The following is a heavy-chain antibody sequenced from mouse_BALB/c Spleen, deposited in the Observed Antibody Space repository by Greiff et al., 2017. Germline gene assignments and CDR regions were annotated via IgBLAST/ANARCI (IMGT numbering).Heavy chain of an antibody. D-gene: IGHD2-3*01. Sequence: VKLVESGPGLVQPSQSLSITCTVSGFSLTSYGVHWVRQSPGKGLEWRGVIWSGGSTDYYAAFISRLSISKDNSKSQVFFKMNSLQADDTAIYCCARLLPNFYAMDYWGQGTSVTVSS. CDR1: GFSLTSYG. CDR2: IWSGGST. V-gene: IGHV2-4-1*01. CDR3: ARLLPNFYAMDY. J-gene: IGHJ4*01.